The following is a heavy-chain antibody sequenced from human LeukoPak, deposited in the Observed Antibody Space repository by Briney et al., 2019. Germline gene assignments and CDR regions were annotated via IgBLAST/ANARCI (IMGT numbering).Heavy chain of an antibody. CDR2: INWYGGST. CDR1: GFTFDEYG. J-gene: IGHJ4*02. Sequence: AGGSLRLSCAASGFTFDEYGMSWVRQAPGKGLEWVYGINWYGGSTGYADSVKGRFTISRDNAKNSLYLKMNSLRAEDTALYYCARALEGDYYDSSGYYYVSYFDYWGQGTLVTVSS. D-gene: IGHD3-22*01. CDR3: ARALEGDYYDSSGYYYVSYFDY. V-gene: IGHV3-20*04.